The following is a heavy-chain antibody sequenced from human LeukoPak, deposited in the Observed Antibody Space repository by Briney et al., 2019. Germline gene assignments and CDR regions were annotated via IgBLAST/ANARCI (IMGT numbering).Heavy chain of an antibody. J-gene: IGHJ5*02. D-gene: IGHD1-26*01. V-gene: IGHV1-46*01. Sequence: AASVKVSCKASGYTFTSYYMHWVRQAPGQGLEWMGLINPTGGSTGYAQKFQGRVTMTRDMSTSTDYTELSSLRSEDTAIYYCARDNSVGDNAWWFDPWGQGTLVTVSS. CDR3: ARDNSVGDNAWWFDP. CDR2: INPTGGST. CDR1: GYTFTSYY.